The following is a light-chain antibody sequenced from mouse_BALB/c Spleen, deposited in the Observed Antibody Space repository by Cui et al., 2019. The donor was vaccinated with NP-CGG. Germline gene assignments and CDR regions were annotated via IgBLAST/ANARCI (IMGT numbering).Light chain of an antibody. CDR1: TGAVTTSNY. V-gene: IGLV1*01. Sequence: QAAVTQESAFTTSPGETVTLTCRSSTGAVTTSNYANWVQEKPDHLFTGLIGGTNNRPPGVPARFSGSLIGDKAALTITGAQTEDEAIYFCALWYSNHWVFGGGTKLTVL. CDR3: ALWYSNHWV. CDR2: GTN. J-gene: IGLJ1*01.